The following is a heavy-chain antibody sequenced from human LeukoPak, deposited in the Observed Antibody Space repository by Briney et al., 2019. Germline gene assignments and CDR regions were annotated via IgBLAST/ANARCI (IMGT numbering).Heavy chain of an antibody. Sequence: GAPVKVSCKASGYTFTGYYIHWVRQAPGQGLEWMGWINPNSGGTNYAQKFQGRVTMTRDTSISTAYMDLSRLRSDDTAVYYCARGEYCGGSGCYIFFDYWGQGTLVTVSS. D-gene: IGHD2-15*01. CDR2: INPNSGGT. J-gene: IGHJ4*02. CDR3: ARGEYCGGSGCYIFFDY. CDR1: GYTFTGYY. V-gene: IGHV1-2*02.